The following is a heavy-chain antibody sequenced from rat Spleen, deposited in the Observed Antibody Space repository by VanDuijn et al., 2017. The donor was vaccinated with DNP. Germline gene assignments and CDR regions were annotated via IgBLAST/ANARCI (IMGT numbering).Heavy chain of an antibody. D-gene: IGHD1-10*01. CDR2: LSYNGGTP. CDR3: ARHYNNNLHWFPY. CDR1: GFTFSDYY. J-gene: IGHJ3*01. V-gene: IGHV5-7*01. Sequence: EVLLVESDGGLVQPGRSLKLSCAVSGFTFSDYYMAWVRQAPAKGLEWVATLSYNGGTPYYRDSVKGRFTISRDNAQSTLYLQMDSLRSEDTATYYCARHYNNNLHWFPYWGQGTLVTVSS.